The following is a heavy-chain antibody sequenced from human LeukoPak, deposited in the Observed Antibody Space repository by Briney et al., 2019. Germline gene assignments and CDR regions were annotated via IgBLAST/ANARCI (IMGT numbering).Heavy chain of an antibody. V-gene: IGHV3-33*01. CDR1: GFTFSSYG. Sequence: GRSLRLSCAASGFTFSSYGMHWVRQAPGKGLEWVAVIWYDGSNKYYADSVKGRFTISRDNSKNTLYLQMNSLIAEDTAVYYCARDPSSGWYYFDYWGQGTLVTVSS. CDR2: IWYDGSNK. CDR3: ARDPSSGWYYFDY. D-gene: IGHD6-19*01. J-gene: IGHJ4*02.